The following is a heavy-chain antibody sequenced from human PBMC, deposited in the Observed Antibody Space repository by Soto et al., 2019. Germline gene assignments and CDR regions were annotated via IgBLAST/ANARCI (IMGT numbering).Heavy chain of an antibody. CDR1: GFTFSSYA. V-gene: IGHV3-64D*06. J-gene: IGHJ3*02. D-gene: IGHD4-4*01. CDR2: ISSNGGST. CDR3: VKDATLTFFALDAFDI. Sequence: PGGSLRLSCSASGFTFSSYAMHWVRQAPGKGLEYVSAISSNGGSTYYADSVKGRFTISRDNSKNTLYLQMSSLRAEDTAVYYCVKDATLTFFALDAFDIWGPGTMVTVSS.